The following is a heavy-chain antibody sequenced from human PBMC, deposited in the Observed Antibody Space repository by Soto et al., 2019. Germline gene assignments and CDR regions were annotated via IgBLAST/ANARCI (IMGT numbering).Heavy chain of an antibody. CDR2: IYSGGST. J-gene: IGHJ4*02. Sequence: PVQPLDSPSVIYSGGSTYYADSVKGRFTISRDNSKNTLYLQMNSLRAEDTAVYYCARATGYCSSTSCYWVDYWGQGTLVTVSS. D-gene: IGHD2-2*01. V-gene: IGHV3-66*01. CDR3: ARATGYCSSTSCYWVDY.